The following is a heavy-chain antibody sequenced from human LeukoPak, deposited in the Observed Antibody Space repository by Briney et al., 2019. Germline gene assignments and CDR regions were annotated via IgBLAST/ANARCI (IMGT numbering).Heavy chain of an antibody. D-gene: IGHD1-26*01. J-gene: IGHJ4*02. CDR3: ARHKGDSGSYYVFFDY. Sequence: SETLSLTCTVSGGSISSYYWSWIRQPPGKGLEWIGYIYYSGSTNYNPSLKSRVTISVDTSKNQFSLKLSSVTAADTAVYYCARHKGDSGSYYVFFDYWGQGPRSPSPQ. CDR2: IYYSGST. CDR1: GGSISSYY. V-gene: IGHV4-59*08.